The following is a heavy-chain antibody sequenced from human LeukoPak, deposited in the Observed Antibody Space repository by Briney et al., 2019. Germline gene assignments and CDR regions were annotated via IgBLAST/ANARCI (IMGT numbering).Heavy chain of an antibody. CDR3: AAYYDFWSGPVDY. D-gene: IGHD3-3*01. J-gene: IGHJ4*02. V-gene: IGHV4-34*01. Sequence: PSETLSLTCAVYGGSFSGYYWSWIRQPPGKGLEWIGEINHSGSTNYNPSLKSRVTISVDTSKNQFSLKLSSVTAADTAVYYCAAYYDFWSGPVDYWGQGTLVTVSS. CDR1: GGSFSGYY. CDR2: INHSGST.